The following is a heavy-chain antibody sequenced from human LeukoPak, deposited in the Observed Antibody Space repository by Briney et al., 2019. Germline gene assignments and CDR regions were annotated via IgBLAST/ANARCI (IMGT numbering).Heavy chain of an antibody. D-gene: IGHD3-3*01. CDR3: ARLRRPTVIYDLNFDY. J-gene: IGHJ4*02. Sequence: SETLSLTCTVSGGSISSYYWSWIRQPPGKGLEWIGYIYYSGSTNYNPSLKSRVTISVDTSKNQFSLKLSSVTAADTAVYYCARLRRPTVIYDLNFDYWGQGTLVTVSS. CDR1: GGSISSYY. V-gene: IGHV4-59*08. CDR2: IYYSGST.